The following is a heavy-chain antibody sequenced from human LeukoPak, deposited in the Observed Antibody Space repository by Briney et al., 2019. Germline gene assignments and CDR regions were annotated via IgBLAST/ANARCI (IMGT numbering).Heavy chain of an antibody. V-gene: IGHV1-18*01. Sequence: ASVKVSCKASGYIFTNFGISWVRQAPGQGLEWMGWISAYNDNTNYAQKVQGRLTMTADTSTSTAYMELKSLRSDDTAVYYCARNSGWYGVSWGQGTLVTVSS. CDR2: ISAYNDNT. D-gene: IGHD6-19*01. CDR1: GYIFTNFG. J-gene: IGHJ4*02. CDR3: ARNSGWYGVS.